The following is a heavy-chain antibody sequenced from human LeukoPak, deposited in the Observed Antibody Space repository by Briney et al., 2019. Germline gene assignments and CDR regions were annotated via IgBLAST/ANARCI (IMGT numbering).Heavy chain of an antibody. CDR1: GGSISSGSYY. CDR3: ARESSGWYMPIDY. CDR2: IYTSGST. Sequence: PSETLSLTCTVSGGSISSGSYYWSWIRQPAGKGLEWIGRIYTSGSTNYNPSLKSRVTISVDTSKNQFSLKLSSVTAADTAVYYCARESSGWYMPIDYWGQGTLVTVSS. J-gene: IGHJ4*02. D-gene: IGHD6-19*01. V-gene: IGHV4-61*02.